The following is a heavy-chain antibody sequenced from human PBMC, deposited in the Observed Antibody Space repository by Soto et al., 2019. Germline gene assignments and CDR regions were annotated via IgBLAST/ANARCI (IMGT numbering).Heavy chain of an antibody. CDR3: AKSPLGYYYYMDV. Sequence: GSLRLSCAASGFTFSSYGMHWVRQAPGKGLEWVAVISYDGSNKYYADSVKGRFTISSDNSKNTLYLQMNSLRAEDTAVYYCAKSPLGYYYYMDVWGKGTTVTVSS. CDR1: GFTFSSYG. V-gene: IGHV3-30*18. CDR2: ISYDGSNK. J-gene: IGHJ6*03.